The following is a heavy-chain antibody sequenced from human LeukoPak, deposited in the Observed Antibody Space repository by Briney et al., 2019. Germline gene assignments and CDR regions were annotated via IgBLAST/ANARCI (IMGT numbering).Heavy chain of an antibody. CDR2: IKQDGSEK. J-gene: IGHJ4*02. CDR3: ARDREAFTSAAASYYFDY. CDR1: GFTFSSYW. Sequence: GGSLRLSCAASGFTFSSYWMSWVRQAPGKGLEWVANIKQDGSEKYYVDSVKGRFTISRDNSKNTLYLQMNSLRAEDTAVYYCARDREAFTSAAASYYFDYWGQGTLVTVSS. D-gene: IGHD6-13*01. V-gene: IGHV3-7*01.